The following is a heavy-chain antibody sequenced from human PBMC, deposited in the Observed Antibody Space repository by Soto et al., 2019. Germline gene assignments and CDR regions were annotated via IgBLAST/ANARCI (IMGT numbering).Heavy chain of an antibody. D-gene: IGHD1-26*01. CDR2: IYYSGST. CDR1: GGSISSSSYY. Sequence: SETLSLTCTVSGGSISSSSYYWGWIRQPPGKGLEWIGSIYYSGSTYYNPSLKSRVTISVDTSKNQFSLKLSSVTAADTAVYYCARHPSGSSYYRFPFPFDYWGQGTLVTVSS. V-gene: IGHV4-39*01. CDR3: ARHPSGSSYYRFPFPFDY. J-gene: IGHJ4*02.